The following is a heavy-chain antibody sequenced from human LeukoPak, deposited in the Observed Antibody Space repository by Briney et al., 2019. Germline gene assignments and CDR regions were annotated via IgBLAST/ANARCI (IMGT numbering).Heavy chain of an antibody. D-gene: IGHD4-17*01. J-gene: IGHJ4*02. CDR2: ISGSGGST. Sequence: QPGGSLRLSCAASGFTFSSYAMSWVRQAPGKGLEWVSAISGSGGSTYYADSVKGRFTISRDNSKNTLYLQMNSLRAEDTAVYYCARARAFCGDYPYYFDYWGQGTLVTVSS. CDR3: ARARAFCGDYPYYFDY. V-gene: IGHV3-23*01. CDR1: GFTFSSYA.